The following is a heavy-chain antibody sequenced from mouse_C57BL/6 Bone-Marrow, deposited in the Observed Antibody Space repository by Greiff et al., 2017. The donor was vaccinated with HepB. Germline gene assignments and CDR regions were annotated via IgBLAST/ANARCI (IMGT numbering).Heavy chain of an antibody. D-gene: IGHD1-1*01. V-gene: IGHV1-22*01. CDR2: INPNTGGT. J-gene: IGHJ3*01. CDR3: AAGGLGGSSPFAD. CDR1: GYTFTDYK. Sequence: EVQLQQSGPELVKPGASVKMSCKASGYTFTDYKMHWVKQSHGKSLEWIGYINPNTGGTSYNQKFKGKATLTVNKSSSTAYMELRSLTSEDSAVYYFAAGGLGGSSPFADWGQGTLVTVSA.